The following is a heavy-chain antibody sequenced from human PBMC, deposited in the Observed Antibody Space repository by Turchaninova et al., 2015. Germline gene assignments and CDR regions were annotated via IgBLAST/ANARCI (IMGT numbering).Heavy chain of an antibody. J-gene: IGHJ4*02. CDR3: AREEPNWGPPFDC. CDR1: GGSISNYF. Sequence: QVQLQESGPGLVKPSETLSLTCTVSGGSISNYFWDWIRQPAGKGLECIGRIYSSGDTNYNPSLKSRVTISVDKSKNQVSLNGRSVTAADTAVYYCAREEPNWGPPFDCWGQGTPVTVSS. CDR2: IYSSGDT. V-gene: IGHV4-4*07. D-gene: IGHD7-27*01.